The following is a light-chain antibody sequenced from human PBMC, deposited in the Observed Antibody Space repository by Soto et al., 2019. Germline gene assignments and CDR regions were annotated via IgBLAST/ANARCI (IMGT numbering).Light chain of an antibody. CDR1: QSISSY. CDR3: HQGRT. V-gene: IGKV3-11*01. CDR2: DAS. Sequence: EVVLTQSPATLSVSPGERATLSCRASQSISSYLAWYQQKPGQAPRLLIDDASNRATGIPARFSGSGSGTDFTLTISNLDAEYFSVYYCHQGRTFGQGTRVEIK. J-gene: IGKJ5*01.